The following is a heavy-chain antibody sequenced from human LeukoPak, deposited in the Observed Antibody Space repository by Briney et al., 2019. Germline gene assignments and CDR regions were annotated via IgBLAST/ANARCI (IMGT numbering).Heavy chain of an antibody. Sequence: SETLSLTCTVSGGSISSGSYYWNWIRQPAGKGLEWIGRIYTRGSTNYNPSLKSRVTISVDTSKNQFSLKLSSVTAADTAVYYCARARYSSSWFSRPFDYWGQGTLVTVSS. J-gene: IGHJ4*02. CDR2: IYTRGST. CDR1: GGSISSGSYY. CDR3: ARARYSSSWFSRPFDY. D-gene: IGHD6-13*01. V-gene: IGHV4-61*02.